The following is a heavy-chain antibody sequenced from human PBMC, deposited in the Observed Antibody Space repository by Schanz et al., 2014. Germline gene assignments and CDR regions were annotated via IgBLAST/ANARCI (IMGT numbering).Heavy chain of an antibody. CDR2: ISGSGGST. V-gene: IGHV3-23*04. CDR1: GFTVSAYS. D-gene: IGHD1-26*01. CDR3: AKELYSGSHYGWFDP. J-gene: IGHJ5*02. Sequence: VQLVESGGGVVQPGRSLRLSCSGFTVSAYSANWVRQAPGKGLAWVSAISGSGGSTYYADSVKGRFTISRDNSNHTLYLQMNSLRADDTAVYYCAKELYSGSHYGWFDPWGQGTLVTVSS.